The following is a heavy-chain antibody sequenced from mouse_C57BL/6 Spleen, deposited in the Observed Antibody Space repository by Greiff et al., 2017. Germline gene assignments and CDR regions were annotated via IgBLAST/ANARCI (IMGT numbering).Heavy chain of an antibody. CDR3: ARGDYDYDAWFAY. J-gene: IGHJ3*01. D-gene: IGHD2-4*01. CDR2: INPNNGGT. Sequence: VQLQQSGPELVKPGASVKIPCKASGYTFTDYNMDWVKQSHGKSLEWIGDINPNNGGTIYNQKFKGKATLTVDKSSSTAYMQLRSLTSEDSAVYCWARGDYDYDAWFAYWGQGTLVTVSA. V-gene: IGHV1-18*01. CDR1: GYTFTDYN.